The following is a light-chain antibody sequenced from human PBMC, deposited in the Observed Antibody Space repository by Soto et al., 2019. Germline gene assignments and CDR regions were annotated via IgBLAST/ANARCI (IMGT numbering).Light chain of an antibody. V-gene: IGLV1-40*01. CDR3: QSYDGSLSAL. CDR1: SSNIGAGYD. Sequence: QSVLTQPPSVSGAPGQRVTISCTGSSSNIGAGYDVHWYQQLPGTAPKLLISANSNRPSGVPDRFSGSKSGTSASLAITGLQAEDEADYYCQSYDGSLSALFGGGTQLTVL. J-gene: IGLJ3*02. CDR2: ANS.